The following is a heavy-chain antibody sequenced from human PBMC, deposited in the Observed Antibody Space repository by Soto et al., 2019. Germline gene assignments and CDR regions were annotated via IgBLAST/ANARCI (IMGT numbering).Heavy chain of an antibody. D-gene: IGHD1-1*01. CDR1: GLSISGKK. Sequence: GGSLRFSCAASGLSISGKKNAAWVRQAPGKGLEWVSALYDVDGSFYADSVKGRFTTSSDRSKTTVYLQMNDLRPGDTAVYYCATWREREHAYDIWGQGTTVTVSS. V-gene: IGHV3-53*01. J-gene: IGHJ3*02. CDR2: LYDVDGS. CDR3: ATWREREHAYDI.